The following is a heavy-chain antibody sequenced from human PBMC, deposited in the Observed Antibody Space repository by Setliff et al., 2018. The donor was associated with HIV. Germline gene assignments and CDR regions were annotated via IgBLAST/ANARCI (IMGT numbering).Heavy chain of an antibody. CDR2: ISAYNGNT. CDR1: GYTFTSYG. D-gene: IGHD3-9*01. Sequence: ASVKVSCKASGYTFTSYGISWVRQAPGQGLEWMGWISAYNGNTNYAQKLQGRATMTTDTSTSTAYMELRSLRSDDTAVYYCAREICITIFWGPEAGSCYFDYWGQGTLVTVSS. V-gene: IGHV1-18*01. CDR3: AREICITIFWGPEAGSCYFDY. J-gene: IGHJ4*02.